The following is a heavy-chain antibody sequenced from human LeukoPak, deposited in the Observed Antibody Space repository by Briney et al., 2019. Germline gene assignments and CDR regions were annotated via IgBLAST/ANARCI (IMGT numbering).Heavy chain of an antibody. V-gene: IGHV3-30*18. D-gene: IGHD1-26*01. CDR2: ISYDGSNK. Sequence: PGRSLRLPRAASGFTFSSYGMHWVRQAPGKGLEWVAVISYDGSNKYYADSVKGRFTISRDNSKNTLYLQMNSLRAEDTAVYYCAKDLARQPYSGSYYADYWGQGTLVTVSS. J-gene: IGHJ4*02. CDR3: AKDLARQPYSGSYYADY. CDR1: GFTFSSYG.